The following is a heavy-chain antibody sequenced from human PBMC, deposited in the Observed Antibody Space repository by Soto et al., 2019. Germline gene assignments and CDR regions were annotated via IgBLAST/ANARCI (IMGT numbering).Heavy chain of an antibody. CDR1: GFTLDSYT. D-gene: IGHD6-13*01. J-gene: IGHJ4*02. CDR2: ISTITNYM. CDR3: AKERWAAAGTPTLDY. V-gene: IGHV3-21*01. Sequence: GGSLRLSCAASGFTLDSYTMNWVRQAPGKGLEWVSSISTITNYMYYADSVKGRFTISGDNAKHSLYLQMNSLRAEDTAVYYCAKERWAAAGTPTLDYWGQGTLVTVSS.